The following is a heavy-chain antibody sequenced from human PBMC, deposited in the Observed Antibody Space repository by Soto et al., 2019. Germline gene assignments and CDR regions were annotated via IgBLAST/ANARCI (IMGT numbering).Heavy chain of an antibody. CDR3: ARGHSSGYYEVGYHYYGTDV. J-gene: IGHJ6*02. Sequence: SVKVSCKASGGTFSSYAISWVRQAPGQGLEWMGGVIPIFGTANYAQKFQGRVTINADESTSTAYMELSSLRSEDTAVYYCARGHSSGYYEVGYHYYGTDVWGQGTTVTVSS. CDR2: VIPIFGTA. V-gene: IGHV1-69*13. D-gene: IGHD3-22*01. CDR1: GGTFSSYA.